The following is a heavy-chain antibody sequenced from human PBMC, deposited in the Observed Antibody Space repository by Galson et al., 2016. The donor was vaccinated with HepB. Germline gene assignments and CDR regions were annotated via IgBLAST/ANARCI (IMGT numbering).Heavy chain of an antibody. CDR3: ARVFGSLGVAPQMVYGRYFDL. CDR2: MYYSGST. V-gene: IGHV4-59*01. Sequence: SETLSLTCTVSGGSISSNYWSWIRQPPGKGLEWIGYMYYSGSTNYNPSLRSRVTISVDTSKNQFSLKLNSVIAADTAVYYCARVFGSLGVAPQMVYGRYFDLWGRGTLLTVSS. J-gene: IGHJ2*01. CDR1: GGSISSNY. D-gene: IGHD2-8*01.